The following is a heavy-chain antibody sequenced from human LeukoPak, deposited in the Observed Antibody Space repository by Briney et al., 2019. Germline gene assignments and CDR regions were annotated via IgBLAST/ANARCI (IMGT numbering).Heavy chain of an antibody. D-gene: IGHD6-13*01. J-gene: IGHJ4*02. CDR1: GFTFRSYA. V-gene: IGHV3-30*02. CDR2: IRYDGSNK. Sequence: GGSLRLSCAASGFTFRSYAMSWVRQAPGKGLEWVAFIRYDGSNKYYADSVKGRFTISRDNSKNTLYLQMNSLRAEDTAVYYCAKVAYSSSFRLDYWGQGTLVTVSS. CDR3: AKVAYSSSFRLDY.